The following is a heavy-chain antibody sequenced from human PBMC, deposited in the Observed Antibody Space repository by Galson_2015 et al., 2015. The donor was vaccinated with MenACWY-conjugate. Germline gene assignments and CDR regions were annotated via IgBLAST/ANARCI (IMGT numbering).Heavy chain of an antibody. J-gene: IGHJ1*01. CDR2: ISASGGST. D-gene: IGHD3-3*01. V-gene: IGHV3-23*01. CDR1: GFTFSSYA. Sequence: SLRLSCAASGFTFSSYAMSWVRQAPGKGLEWVSDISASGGSTYYADSVKGRFTISRDNSKNTQYLQMNSLRAEDTAIYYCAKGVTILRSWGQGTLVTVSS. CDR3: AKGVTILRS.